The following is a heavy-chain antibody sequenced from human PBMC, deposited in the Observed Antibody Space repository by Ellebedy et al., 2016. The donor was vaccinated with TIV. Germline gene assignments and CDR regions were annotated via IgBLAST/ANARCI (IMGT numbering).Heavy chain of an antibody. D-gene: IGHD6-13*01. CDR3: ARDPGRFRRIAAAGGRTFDY. CDR2: ISAYNGNT. Sequence: ASVKVSCXASGYTFTSYGISWVRQAPGQGLEWMGWISAYNGNTNYAQKLQGRVTMTTDTSTSTAYMELRSLRSDDTAVYYCARDPGRFRRIAAAGGRTFDYWGQGTLVTVSS. V-gene: IGHV1-18*01. J-gene: IGHJ4*02. CDR1: GYTFTSYG.